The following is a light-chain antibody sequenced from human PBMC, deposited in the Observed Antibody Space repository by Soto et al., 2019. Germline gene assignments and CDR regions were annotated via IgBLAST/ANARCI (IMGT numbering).Light chain of an antibody. CDR2: LGS. Sequence: DIVMTQSPLSLPVTPGEPASISCRSSQSLLHSNGYNYLDWYLQKPGQSPQLLIYLGSNRASGVPDRFSGIGSGTDFTLKISRVEPEDVGVYYFMQALQTPYTFGQGTKLEIK. V-gene: IGKV2-28*01. CDR3: MQALQTPYT. CDR1: QSLLHSNGYNY. J-gene: IGKJ2*01.